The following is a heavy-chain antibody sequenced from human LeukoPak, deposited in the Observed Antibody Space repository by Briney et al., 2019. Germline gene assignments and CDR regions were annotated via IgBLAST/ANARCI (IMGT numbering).Heavy chain of an antibody. CDR3: AGERYSSSWEGNDAFDI. D-gene: IGHD6-13*01. V-gene: IGHV4-31*03. CDR2: IYYSGST. Sequence: SETLSLTCTVSGGSISSGGYYWSWIRQHPGKGLEWIGYIYYSGSTYYNPSLKSRVTISVDTSKNQFSLKLSSVTAADTAVYYCAGERYSSSWEGNDAFDIWGQGTMVTVSS. J-gene: IGHJ3*02. CDR1: GGSISSGGYY.